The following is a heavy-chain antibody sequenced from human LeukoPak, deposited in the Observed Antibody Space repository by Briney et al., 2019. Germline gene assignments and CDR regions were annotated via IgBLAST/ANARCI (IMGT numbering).Heavy chain of an antibody. CDR2: INPNSGGT. Sequence: ASVKVSCKASGYTFTGYYMHWVRQAPGQGLEWMGWINPNSGGTNYAQKFQGRVTMTRDTSISTAYMELSSLRSEDTAVYYCARALPYGDPADYWGQGTLVTVSS. J-gene: IGHJ4*02. V-gene: IGHV1-2*02. D-gene: IGHD4-17*01. CDR1: GYTFTGYY. CDR3: ARALPYGDPADY.